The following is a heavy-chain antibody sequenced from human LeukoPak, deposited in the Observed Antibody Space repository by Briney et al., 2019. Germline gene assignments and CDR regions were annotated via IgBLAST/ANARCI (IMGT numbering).Heavy chain of an antibody. CDR1: GFTFSSYA. J-gene: IGHJ4*02. D-gene: IGHD6-13*01. Sequence: GGSLRLSCAASGFTFSSYAMSWVRQSPGKGLEWVSGLSGGAGSTYYAYYTDSVKGRFTISRDNAKNTLYLQMNSLRAEDTAVYYCTRTEGAAARMYWGQGTLVTVSS. CDR2: LSGGAGST. CDR3: TRTEGAAARMY. V-gene: IGHV3-23*01.